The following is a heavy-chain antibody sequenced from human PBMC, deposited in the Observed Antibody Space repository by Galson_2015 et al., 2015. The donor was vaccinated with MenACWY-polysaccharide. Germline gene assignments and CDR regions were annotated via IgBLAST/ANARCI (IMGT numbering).Heavy chain of an antibody. CDR2: INYSGRT. J-gene: IGHJ6*02. V-gene: IGHV4-59*01. Sequence: SETLSLTCTVSGGSISSYYWNWMRQPPGKGLEWIGYINYSGRTNYNPSLKSRVTISVDTSKNQFSLKLSSVTAADTAVYYCARGTLSGNYPRHYCYGMDVWGQGTTVTVSS. D-gene: IGHD1-26*01. CDR3: ARGTLSGNYPRHYCYGMDV. CDR1: GGSISSYY.